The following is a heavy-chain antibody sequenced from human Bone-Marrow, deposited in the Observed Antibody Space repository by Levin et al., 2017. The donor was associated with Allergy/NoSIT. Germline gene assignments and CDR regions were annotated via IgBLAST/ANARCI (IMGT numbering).Heavy chain of an antibody. V-gene: IGHV1-3*01. Sequence: GESLKISCKASGYTFTSYAMHWVRQAPGQRLEWMGWINAGNGNTKYSQKFQGRVTITRDTSASTAYMELSSLRSEDTAVYYCARDLGWEWELLWGWFDPWGQGTLVTVSS. J-gene: IGHJ5*02. CDR1: GYTFTSYA. D-gene: IGHD1-26*01. CDR3: ARDLGWEWELLWGWFDP. CDR2: INAGNGNT.